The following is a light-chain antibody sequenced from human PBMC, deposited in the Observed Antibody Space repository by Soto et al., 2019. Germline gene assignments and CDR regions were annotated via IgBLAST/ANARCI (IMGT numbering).Light chain of an antibody. V-gene: IGKV3-11*01. CDR1: QSVSSY. CDR2: DAS. J-gene: IGKJ3*01. CDR3: QQRSNWPPEAST. Sequence: EIVLTQSPATLSLSPGERATLSCRASQSVSSYLAWYQQKPGQAPRLLIYDASNRATGIPARFSGSGSGTDFTLTISSLEPEDFAVYYCQQRSNWPPEASTFGPGTKVDIK.